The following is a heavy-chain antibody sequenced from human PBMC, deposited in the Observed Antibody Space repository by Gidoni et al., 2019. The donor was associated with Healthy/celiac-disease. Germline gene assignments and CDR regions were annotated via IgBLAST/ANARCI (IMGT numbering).Heavy chain of an antibody. V-gene: IGHV1-24*01. CDR3: ATTVGTRGYDILTGYYKPYAFDI. CDR1: GYTLTELS. J-gene: IGHJ3*02. Sequence: QVQLVQSGAEVKKPGASGKVSCKVSGYTLTELSMHWVRQAPGKGLEWMGGFDPEDGETIYAQKFQGRVTMTEDTSTDTAYMELSSLRSEGTAVYYCATTVGTRGYDILTGYYKPYAFDIWGQGTMVTVSS. CDR2: FDPEDGET. D-gene: IGHD3-9*01.